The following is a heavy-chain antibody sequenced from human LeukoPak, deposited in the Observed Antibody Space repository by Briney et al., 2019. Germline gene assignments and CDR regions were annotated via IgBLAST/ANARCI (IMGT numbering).Heavy chain of an antibody. CDR2: IYYSGST. J-gene: IGHJ5*02. CDR3: AREDFDWLLYGVNWFDP. D-gene: IGHD3-9*01. V-gene: IGHV4-59*12. Sequence: PSETLSLTCTVSGGSISSYYWSWIRQPPGKGLEWIGYIYYSGSTNYNPSLKSRVTISVDTSKNQFSLKLSSVTAADTAVYYCAREDFDWLLYGVNWFDPWGQGTLDTVSS. CDR1: GGSISSYY.